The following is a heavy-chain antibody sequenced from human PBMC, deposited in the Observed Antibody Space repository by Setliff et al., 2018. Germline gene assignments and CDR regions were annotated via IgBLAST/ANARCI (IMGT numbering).Heavy chain of an antibody. Sequence: KSSETLSLTCAVSGFSISSGYYWGWIRQPPGKGLEWIVNIHHSGKAYYNPSLKSRVTMSVDTSKNHVSLKLSSVTAADTAVYYCARPPRGGRWYFDLWGRGTLVTVSS. CDR3: ARPPRGGRWYFDL. CDR2: IHHSGKA. D-gene: IGHD3-16*01. J-gene: IGHJ2*01. V-gene: IGHV4-38-2*01. CDR1: GFSISSGYY.